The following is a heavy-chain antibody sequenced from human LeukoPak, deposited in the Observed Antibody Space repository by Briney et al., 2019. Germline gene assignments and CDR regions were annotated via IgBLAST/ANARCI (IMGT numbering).Heavy chain of an antibody. V-gene: IGHV3-23*01. D-gene: IGHD4-11*01. J-gene: IGHJ4*02. Sequence: GGSLRLSCAASVFTVSSFAMSWVRQAPGKGLEWVSALSRSGGSTYYADFVKGRFTISRDNSKNTLYLQMNSLRAEDTAIYYCAKGGDSNYDYVDYWGQGTLVTVSS. CDR1: VFTVSSFA. CDR3: AKGGDSNYDYVDY. CDR2: LSRSGGST.